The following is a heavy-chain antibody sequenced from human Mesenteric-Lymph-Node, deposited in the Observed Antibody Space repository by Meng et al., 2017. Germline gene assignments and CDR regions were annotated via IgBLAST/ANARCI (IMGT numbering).Heavy chain of an antibody. D-gene: IGHD2-15*01. J-gene: IGHJ5*02. CDR1: GGSISIGGYS. Sequence: QRQLPDSVSGLVTPSQTLSLTCAVAGGSISIGGYSWSWIRQPPGKGLEWIGHIYHSGNTYYNPSLKSRVTMSVDRSKNQFSLKLNSVTAADTAVYYCARGGYDLNWFDPWGQGTLVTVSS. CDR3: ARGGYDLNWFDP. CDR2: IYHSGNT. V-gene: IGHV4-30-2*01.